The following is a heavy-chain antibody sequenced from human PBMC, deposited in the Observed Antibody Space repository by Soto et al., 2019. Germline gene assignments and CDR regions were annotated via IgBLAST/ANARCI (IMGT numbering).Heavy chain of an antibody. CDR2: IKTDGSEK. J-gene: IGHJ4*02. V-gene: IGHV3-7*01. D-gene: IGHD3-16*01. Sequence: LRLSCAASRFTFNKSWMAWVRQAPGKGLEWVAKIKTDGSEKYYVESMKGRIAISRDNAKNSLYLAVNSLRIEDTAMYYCARYDHYDAKDYWGQGTPVTVSS. CDR3: ARYDHYDAKDY. CDR1: RFTFNKSW.